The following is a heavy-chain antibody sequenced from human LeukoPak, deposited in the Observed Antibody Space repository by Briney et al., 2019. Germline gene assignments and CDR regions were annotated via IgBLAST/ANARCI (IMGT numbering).Heavy chain of an antibody. CDR3: AKDWSITIFGVANMDV. CDR1: GFTFSSYA. Sequence: GGSLRLSCAASGFTFSSYAMSWVRQAPGKGLEWVSAISGSGGSTYYADPVKGRFTISRDNSKNTLYLQMNSLRAEDTAVYYCAKDWSITIFGVANMDVWGKGTTVTVSS. CDR2: ISGSGGST. D-gene: IGHD3-3*01. V-gene: IGHV3-23*01. J-gene: IGHJ6*03.